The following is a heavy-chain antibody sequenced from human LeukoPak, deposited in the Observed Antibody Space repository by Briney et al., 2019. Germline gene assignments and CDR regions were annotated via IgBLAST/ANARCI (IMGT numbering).Heavy chain of an antibody. CDR3: ARYYYYDSSGYPYYFDY. CDR1: GGTFSSYA. V-gene: IGHV1-69*13. J-gene: IGHJ4*02. D-gene: IGHD3-22*01. CDR2: IIPIFGTA. Sequence: SVKVSCKASGGTFSSYAISWVRQAPGQGLEWMGGIIPIFGTANYAQKFQGRVTITADESTSTAYMELSSLRSEDTAVYYCARYYYYDSSGYPYYFDYWGQGTLVTVSS.